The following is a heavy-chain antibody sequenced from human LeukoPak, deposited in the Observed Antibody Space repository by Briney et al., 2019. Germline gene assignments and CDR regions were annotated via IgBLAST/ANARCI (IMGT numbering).Heavy chain of an antibody. CDR3: ARDLLLADYYGSGRPRGHRFDY. CDR2: INAGNGNT. D-gene: IGHD3-10*01. J-gene: IGHJ4*02. CDR1: GYTFTSYA. V-gene: IGHV1-3*01. Sequence: EASVKVSCKASGYTFTSYAMHWVRQAPGQRLEWMGWINAGNGNTKYSQKFQGRVTITRDTSASTAYMELSSLRSEDTAVYYCARDLLLADYYGSGRPRGHRFDYWGQGTLVTVSS.